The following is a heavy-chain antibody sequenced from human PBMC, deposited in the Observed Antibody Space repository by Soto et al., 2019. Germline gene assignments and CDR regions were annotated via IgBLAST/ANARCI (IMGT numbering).Heavy chain of an antibody. Sequence: ASVKVSCKASGGMFYSSAINWVRQAPGQGPEWMGGVIPMFGTANYPQRFQGRVTINADESTNTAYMQLSSLRSEDTAVYFCAVGFKLDYYSLDVWGQGTTVTVSS. CDR1: GGMFYSSA. J-gene: IGHJ6*02. D-gene: IGHD3-10*01. V-gene: IGHV1-69*13. CDR2: VIPMFGTA. CDR3: AVGFKLDYYSLDV.